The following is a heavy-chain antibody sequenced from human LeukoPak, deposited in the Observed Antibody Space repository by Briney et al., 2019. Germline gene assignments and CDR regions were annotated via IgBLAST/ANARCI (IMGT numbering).Heavy chain of an antibody. V-gene: IGHV4-59*05. Sequence: GSLRLSCAASGFTFSRYSMNWIRQPPGKGLEWIGSIYYSGSTYYNPSLKSRVTISVDTSKNQFSLKLSSVTAADTAVYYCVNDILTGYYNVNWFDPWGQGTLVTVSS. J-gene: IGHJ5*02. CDR3: VNDILTGYYNVNWFDP. CDR2: IYYSGST. D-gene: IGHD3-9*01. CDR1: GFTFSRYS.